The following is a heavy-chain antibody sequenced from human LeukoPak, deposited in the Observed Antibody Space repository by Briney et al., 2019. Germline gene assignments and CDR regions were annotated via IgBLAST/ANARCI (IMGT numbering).Heavy chain of an antibody. J-gene: IGHJ4*02. CDR1: GFTFSTYS. CDR3: AKARGGGSYDDFDY. D-gene: IGHD1-26*01. CDR2: ISTSSSTI. Sequence: GGSLRLSCAASGFTFSTYSMNWVRQAPGKGLEWLSYISTSSSTIYYAESVKGRFTISRDNAKNSLYLQMNSLRVEDTAIYYCAKARGGGSYDDFDYWGQGILVSVSS. V-gene: IGHV3-48*01.